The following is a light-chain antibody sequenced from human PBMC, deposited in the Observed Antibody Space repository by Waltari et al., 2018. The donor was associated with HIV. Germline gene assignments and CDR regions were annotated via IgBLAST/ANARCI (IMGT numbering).Light chain of an antibody. CDR2: DVT. CDR3: TSYTNIRTWV. J-gene: IGLJ3*02. V-gene: IGLV2-14*03. Sequence: SSLTQPASVSGSPGPSITISSPGTSSDVGGYNYFSWFQQHPGKAPKLIIYDVTNRPPGVFNRFSGSKSGNTASLTISGLQAEDEADYYCTSYTNIRTWVFGGGTKLTVL. CDR1: SSDVGGYNY.